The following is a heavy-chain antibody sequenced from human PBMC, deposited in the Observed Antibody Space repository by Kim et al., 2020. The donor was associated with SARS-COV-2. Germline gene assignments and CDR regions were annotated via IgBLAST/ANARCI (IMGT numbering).Heavy chain of an antibody. Sequence: GGSLRLSCAASGFTFSSYGMHWVRQAPGKGLEWVAVIWYDGSNKYYADSVKGRFTISRDNSKNTLYLQMNSLRAEDTAVYYCARVLRGYSYGWDAFDIWGQGTMVTVSA. V-gene: IGHV3-33*01. CDR3: ARVLRGYSYGWDAFDI. CDR1: GFTFSSYG. CDR2: IWYDGSNK. D-gene: IGHD5-18*01. J-gene: IGHJ3*02.